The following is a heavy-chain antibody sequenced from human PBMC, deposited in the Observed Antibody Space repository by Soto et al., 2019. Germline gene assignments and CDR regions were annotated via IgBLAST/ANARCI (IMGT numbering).Heavy chain of an antibody. V-gene: IGHV3-23*01. J-gene: IGHJ4*02. Sequence: SRVVYYARSRLSFSHYSINWDRPAPGKALEWVSSINIVGGATNYADSVRGRFTMSRDDSRNTVFLQMNSLRAEDTAVYYCTKDYCFDSCCQVTLFIVS. CDR1: RLSFSHYS. CDR3: TKDYCFDS. CDR2: INIVGGAT.